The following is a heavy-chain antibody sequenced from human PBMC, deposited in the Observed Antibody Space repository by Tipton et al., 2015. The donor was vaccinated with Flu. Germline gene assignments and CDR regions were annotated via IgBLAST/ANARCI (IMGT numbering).Heavy chain of an antibody. D-gene: IGHD3-3*01. Sequence: TLSLTCTVSGGSISSYYWSWIRQPPGKGLEWIGYIYYSGSTNYNPSLKSRVTTSVDTSKNQFSLKLTSVTAADTAVYYCARVPLSGDMDVWGHGTTVTVSS. CDR1: GGSISSYY. J-gene: IGHJ6*02. CDR2: IYYSGST. CDR3: ARVPLSGDMDV. V-gene: IGHV4-59*01.